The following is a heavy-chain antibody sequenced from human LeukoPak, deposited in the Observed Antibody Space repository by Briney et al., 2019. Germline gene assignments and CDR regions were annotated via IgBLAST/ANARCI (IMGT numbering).Heavy chain of an antibody. CDR1: GFTYSDYY. V-gene: IGHV3-11*01. CDR2: ISSSGSTI. D-gene: IGHD1-14*01. CDR3: ARPTPGVDYYGMDV. J-gene: IGHJ6*02. Sequence: GGSLRLSCAASGFTYSDYYMSWIRQAPGKGLEGVSYISSSGSTIYYADSVKGRFTISRDNAKNSLYLQMNSLRAEDTAVYYCARPTPGVDYYGMDVWGQGTTVTVSS.